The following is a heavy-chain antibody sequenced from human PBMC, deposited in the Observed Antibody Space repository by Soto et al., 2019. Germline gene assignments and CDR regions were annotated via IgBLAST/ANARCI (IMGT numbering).Heavy chain of an antibody. V-gene: IGHV1-8*01. CDR1: GYTFTSYD. CDR2: MNPNSGNT. D-gene: IGHD2-15*01. CDR3: ATTDQLLGYCSGGSCYRMDV. Sequence: ASVKVSCKASGYTFTSYDINWVRQATGQGLEWMGWMNPNSGNTGYAQKFQGRVTMTRNTSISTAYMELSSLRSEDTAVYYCATTDQLLGYCSGGSCYRMDVWGQGTTVTVSS. J-gene: IGHJ6*02.